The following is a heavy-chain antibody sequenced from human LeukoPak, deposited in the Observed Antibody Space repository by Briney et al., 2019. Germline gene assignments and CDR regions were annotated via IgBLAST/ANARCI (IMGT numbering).Heavy chain of an antibody. CDR2: INPNSGDT. CDR3: ARVSGSLFDY. CDR1: GYTFTSYG. Sequence: GASVKVSCKASGYTFTSYGISWVRQAPGQGLEWMGWINPNSGDTNYAQKFQGRVTMTRDTSISTAYMEVSRLRSDDTAVYYCARVSGSLFDYWGQGSLVTVSS. D-gene: IGHD6-13*01. V-gene: IGHV1-2*02. J-gene: IGHJ4*02.